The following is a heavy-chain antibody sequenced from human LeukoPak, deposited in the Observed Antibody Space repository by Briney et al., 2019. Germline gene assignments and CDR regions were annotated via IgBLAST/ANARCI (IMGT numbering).Heavy chain of an antibody. V-gene: IGHV4-34*09. D-gene: IGHD1-26*01. J-gene: IGHJ3*02. CDR3: ARELGRTDAFDI. CDR1: GGSFSGYY. Sequence: SETLSLTCAVYGGSFSGYYWSWIRQPPGKGLEWIGYIYYSGSTNYNPSLKSRVTISVDTSKNQFSLKLSSVTAADTAVYYCARELGRTDAFDIWGQGTMVTVSS. CDR2: IYYSGST.